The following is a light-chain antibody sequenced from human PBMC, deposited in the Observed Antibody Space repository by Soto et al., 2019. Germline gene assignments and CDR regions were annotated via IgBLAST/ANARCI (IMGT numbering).Light chain of an antibody. CDR1: QTVSSN. V-gene: IGKV3-15*01. Sequence: EIVMTQSPATLSVSPGERATLSCRASQTVSSNLAWYQQKPGQAPRLLICDASTRATGIPVRFRGSGSGTEFTLTISSLQSEDSAVYYCHQYNNWLALTFGGGTKVDIK. J-gene: IGKJ4*01. CDR3: HQYNNWLALT. CDR2: DAS.